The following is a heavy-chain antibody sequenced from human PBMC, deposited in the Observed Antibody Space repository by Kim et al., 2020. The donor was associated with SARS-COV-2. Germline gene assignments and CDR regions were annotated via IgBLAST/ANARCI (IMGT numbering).Heavy chain of an antibody. CDR3: ARFIGRIAARRIPRGDWFDP. V-gene: IGHV3-11*06. CDR1: GFTFSDYY. Sequence: GGSLRLSCAAFGFTFSDYYMSWIRQAPGKGLEWVSYISSSSSYTNYADSVKGRFTISRDNAKNSLYLQMNSLRAEDTAVYYCARFIGRIAARRIPRGDWFDPWGQGTLVTVSS. CDR2: ISSSSSYT. J-gene: IGHJ5*02. D-gene: IGHD6-6*01.